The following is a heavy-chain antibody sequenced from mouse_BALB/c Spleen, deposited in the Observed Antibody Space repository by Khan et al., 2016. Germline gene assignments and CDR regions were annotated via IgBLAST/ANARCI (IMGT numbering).Heavy chain of an antibody. CDR3: AIEGSSGALYAMDY. J-gene: IGHJ4*01. CDR2: INTYTGEP. Sequence: QIQLVQSGPELKKPGETVKISCKAAGYTFTNYGMNWVKQAPGKGLKWMGWINTYTGEPTYVDDFKGRFAFSLETSASTAYLQINNLKNEDMATYFCAIEGSSGALYAMDYWGQGTSVTVSS. CDR1: GYTFTNYG. V-gene: IGHV9-1*02. D-gene: IGHD1-1*01.